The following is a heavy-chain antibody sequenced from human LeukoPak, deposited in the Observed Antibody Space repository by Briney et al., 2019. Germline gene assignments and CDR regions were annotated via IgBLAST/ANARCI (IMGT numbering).Heavy chain of an antibody. V-gene: IGHV3-30*04. D-gene: IGHD6-6*01. CDR3: ARDPGLIAARDFYFDY. J-gene: IGHJ4*02. CDR1: GFTFGAYA. CDR2: ISYDGNNE. Sequence: GGSLRLSCAASGFTFGAYAMHWVRQSPGKGLEWVALISYDGNNEWYADSVKGRFTVSRDNSKNTLYLQMNSLRAEDTAVYYCARDPGLIAARDFYFDYWGQGTLVTVSS.